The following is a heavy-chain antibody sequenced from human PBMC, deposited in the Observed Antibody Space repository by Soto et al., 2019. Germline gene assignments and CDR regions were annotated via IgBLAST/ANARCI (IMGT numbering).Heavy chain of an antibody. CDR1: GYTFTNFG. CDR2: ISAYNGNT. CDR3: ARGGTPIDY. D-gene: IGHD3-16*01. J-gene: IGHJ4*02. Sequence: QVQLVQSGAEVKKPGASVKVSCKTSGYTFTNFGLSWVRQAPGQGLEWMGWISAYNGNTNSAQNFQGRVTMTTDTTTSTDYMELRSLRADDTAVYYCARGGTPIDYGGQGTLVTVSS. V-gene: IGHV1-18*01.